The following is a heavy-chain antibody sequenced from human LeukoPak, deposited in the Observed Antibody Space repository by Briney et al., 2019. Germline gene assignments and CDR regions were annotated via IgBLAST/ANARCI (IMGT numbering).Heavy chain of an antibody. J-gene: IGHJ4*02. CDR3: ARGVRYFDPYYFDY. D-gene: IGHD3-9*01. V-gene: IGHV3-48*02. CDR2: ISSSSSTI. Sequence: GGSLRLSCAASGFTFSSYSMNWVRQAPGKGLEWVSYISSSSSTIYHADSVKGRLTISRDNAKNSLYLQMNSLRDEDTAVYYCARGVRYFDPYYFDYWGQGTLVTVSS. CDR1: GFTFSSYS.